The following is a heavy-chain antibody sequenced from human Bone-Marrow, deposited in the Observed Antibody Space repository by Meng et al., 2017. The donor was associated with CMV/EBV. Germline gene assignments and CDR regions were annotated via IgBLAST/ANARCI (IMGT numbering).Heavy chain of an antibody. Sequence: GGSLRLSCAASGFTFSSYWMHWVRQAPGKGLVWVSRINSDGSSTSYADSVKGRFTISRDNAKNTLYMQMNSLRAEDTAVYYCARLDGGYYYYYGMDVLGQGTTVTVSS. CDR3: ARLDGGYYYYYGMDV. V-gene: IGHV3-74*01. D-gene: IGHD3-16*01. CDR2: INSDGSST. J-gene: IGHJ6*02. CDR1: GFTFSSYW.